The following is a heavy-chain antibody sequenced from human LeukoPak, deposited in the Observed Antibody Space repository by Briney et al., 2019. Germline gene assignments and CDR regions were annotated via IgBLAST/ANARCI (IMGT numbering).Heavy chain of an antibody. CDR2: IYYSGST. Sequence: SETLSLTCTVSGGSISSGDYYWSWIRQPPGKGLEWIGYIYYSGSTYYNPSLKSRVTISVGTSKNQFSLKLSSVTAADTAVYYCARDPGYGTDNWYFDLWGRGTLVTVSS. V-gene: IGHV4-30-4*01. D-gene: IGHD3-16*01. J-gene: IGHJ2*01. CDR3: ARDPGYGTDNWYFDL. CDR1: GGSISSGDYY.